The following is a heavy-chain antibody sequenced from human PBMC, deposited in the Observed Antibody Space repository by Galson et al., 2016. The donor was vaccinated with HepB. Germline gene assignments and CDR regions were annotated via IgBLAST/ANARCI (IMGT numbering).Heavy chain of an antibody. CDR2: ITTSSSTT. J-gene: IGHJ4*02. D-gene: IGHD3-9*01. CDR1: GFTFSRYS. CDR3: ARDVDWAFDY. V-gene: IGHV3-48*02. Sequence: SLRLSCAASGFTFSRYSMNRVRQAPGKGLEWVSYITTSSSTTSYADSVKGRFTISRDNAKNSLYLQMNSLRDEDTAAYNCARDVDWAFDYWGQGTLVTVSS.